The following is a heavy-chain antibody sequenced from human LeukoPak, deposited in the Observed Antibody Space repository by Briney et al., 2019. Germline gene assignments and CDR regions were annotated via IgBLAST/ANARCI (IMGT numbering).Heavy chain of an antibody. CDR2: IYYSGST. J-gene: IGHJ4*02. D-gene: IGHD6-13*01. Sequence: SETLSLACTVSGGSISSSSHFWGWIRQPPGKGLEWIGYIYYSGSTYYNPSLKSRVTISVDTSKNQFSLKLSSVTAADTAVYYCARVVKAAAGIGFDYWGQGTLVTVSS. V-gene: IGHV4-30-4*08. CDR1: GGSISSSSHF. CDR3: ARVVKAAAGIGFDY.